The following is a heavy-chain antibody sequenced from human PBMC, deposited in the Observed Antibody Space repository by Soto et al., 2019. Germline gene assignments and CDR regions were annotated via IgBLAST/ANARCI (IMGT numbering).Heavy chain of an antibody. CDR2: ISYDGSNK. J-gene: IGHJ4*02. D-gene: IGHD6-6*01. CDR1: GFTFSSYG. CDR3: AKDLVGSSAAS. V-gene: IGHV3-30*18. Sequence: GGSLRLSCAASGFTFSSYGMHWVRQAPGKGLEWVAVISYDGSNKYYADSVKGRFTISRDNSKNTLYLQMNSLRAEDTAVYYCAKDLVGSSAASWGQGTLVTVSS.